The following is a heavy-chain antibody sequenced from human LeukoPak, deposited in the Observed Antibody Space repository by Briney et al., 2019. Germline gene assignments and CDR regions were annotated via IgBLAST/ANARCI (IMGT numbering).Heavy chain of an antibody. CDR3: VRDGTGNPPFDL. CDR2: INVDGSDT. D-gene: IGHD1-1*01. Sequence: GGSLRLSCAASGFTLSDHRMTWVRQPPGKGLLWVSHINVDGSDTDYADSVKGRFTTSRDNARNTLYLQMDSLRVEDTAVYYCVRDGTGNPPFDLWGQGNLVTVSS. V-gene: IGHV3-74*01. CDR1: GFTLSDHR. J-gene: IGHJ5*02.